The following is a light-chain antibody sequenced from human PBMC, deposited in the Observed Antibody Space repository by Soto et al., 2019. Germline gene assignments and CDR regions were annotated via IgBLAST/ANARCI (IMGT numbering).Light chain of an antibody. V-gene: IGLV2-8*01. J-gene: IGLJ2*01. CDR1: SSDVGGYNY. CDR2: EVS. Sequence: QSALTQPPSASGSPGQSVTISCTGTSSDVGGYNYVSWYQQHPGKAPKLMIYEVSKRPSGVPDRFSGSKSGNTAPLTVSGLQAEDEADYYCSSYAGSNNFVFGGGTKVTVL. CDR3: SSYAGSNNFV.